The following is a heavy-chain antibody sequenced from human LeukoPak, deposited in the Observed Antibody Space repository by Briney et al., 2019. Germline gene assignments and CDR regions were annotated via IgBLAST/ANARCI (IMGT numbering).Heavy chain of an antibody. J-gene: IGHJ4*02. CDR3: ARDSSGYQ. CDR2: IKEDGSEK. Sequence: GSLRLSCAASGFTFSTYWMSWVHQAPGKGLEWVANIKEDGSEKYYGDSVKGRFTISRDNAKNSLYLQMNSLRAEDTAVYYCARDSSGYQWGQGTLVTVSS. CDR1: GFTFSTYW. D-gene: IGHD3-22*01. V-gene: IGHV3-7*01.